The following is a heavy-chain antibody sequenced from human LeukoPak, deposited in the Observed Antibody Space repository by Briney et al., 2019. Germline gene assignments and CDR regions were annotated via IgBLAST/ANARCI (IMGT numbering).Heavy chain of an antibody. J-gene: IGHJ4*02. CDR3: ARVVHDFWSGTSHLSGYFDY. V-gene: IGHV4-39*07. D-gene: IGHD3-3*01. CDR1: GGSISRNSDY. CDR2: IYYGGST. Sequence: SETLSLTCTVSGGSISRNSDYWGWIRQPPGKGLEWIGSIYYGGSTYYNPSLKSRVTISVDTSKNQFSLKLSSVTAADTAVYYCARVVHDFWSGTSHLSGYFDYWGQGTLVTVSS.